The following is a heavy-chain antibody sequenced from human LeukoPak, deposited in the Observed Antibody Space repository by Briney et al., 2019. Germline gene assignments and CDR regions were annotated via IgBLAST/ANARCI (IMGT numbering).Heavy chain of an antibody. CDR2: INHSGST. CDR3: ARLLRRAPFDY. J-gene: IGHJ4*02. V-gene: IGHV4-34*01. Sequence: PGGSLRLSCAASGFTFSTYGMTWVRQPPGKGLEWIGEINHSGSTNYNPSLKSRVTISVDTSKNQFSLKLSSVTAADTAVYYCARLLRRAPFDYWGQGTLVTVSS. CDR1: GFTFSTYG.